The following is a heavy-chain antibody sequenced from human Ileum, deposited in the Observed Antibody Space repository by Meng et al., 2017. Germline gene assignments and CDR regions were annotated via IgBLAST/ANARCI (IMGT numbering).Heavy chain of an antibody. J-gene: IGHJ4*02. D-gene: IGHD6-13*01. V-gene: IGHV1-2*06. Sequence: QVQLVQAGAEGKKPGASGKDSCKTSGSTFTDYDIKWLRQAPGQGLEWMGRINPKSGIRHYAQKFQGRVTMTSDTSTSTAYMEVSGLTSDDTAVYYCSGASSSSYLGYWGQGTLVTVSS. CDR1: GSTFTDYD. CDR2: INPKSGIR. CDR3: SGASSSSYLGY.